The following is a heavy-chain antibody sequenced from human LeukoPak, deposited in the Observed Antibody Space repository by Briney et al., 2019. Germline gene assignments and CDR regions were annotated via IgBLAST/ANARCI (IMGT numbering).Heavy chain of an antibody. V-gene: IGHV3-23*01. CDR2: ISGSGCST. Sequence: PGGSETLSCAASVFTFSSYAMSWVRQAPGKRPEWVSGISGSGCSTYYADSVKGRFTISRDNSKNTLYLQMISLRADDTAVYYCAKDRAIVGPIYFDYWGQGTLV. CDR1: VFTFSSYA. CDR3: AKDRAIVGPIYFDY. J-gene: IGHJ4*02. D-gene: IGHD1-26*01.